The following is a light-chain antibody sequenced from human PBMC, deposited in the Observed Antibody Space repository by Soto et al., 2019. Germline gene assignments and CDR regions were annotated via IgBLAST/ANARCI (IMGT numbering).Light chain of an antibody. CDR3: SSYAGSNNLV. J-gene: IGLJ1*01. CDR2: DVS. CDR1: GSDVGGYNY. V-gene: IGLV2-8*01. Sequence: QSVLTQPSSASGSPGQSVTISCTGTGSDVGGYNYVSWYQQHPGKAPKLMIYDVSKRPSGVPDRFSGSKSGNTASLTVSGLQAEDEADYYCSSYAGSNNLVFGTGTKVTVL.